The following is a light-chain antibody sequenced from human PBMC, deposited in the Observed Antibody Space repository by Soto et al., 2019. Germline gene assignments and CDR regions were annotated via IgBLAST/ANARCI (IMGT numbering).Light chain of an antibody. Sequence: QSALTQPASVSGSPGQSITISCTGTSSDIGANNFVSWYQQHPGKAPKLMLYDVNIPPSGVSHRFSGSKSGNTASLTISGLQAEDEAAYYCTSGTTSTTMIFGGGTKLTVL. CDR1: SSDIGANNF. CDR3: TSGTTSTTMI. V-gene: IGLV2-14*03. J-gene: IGLJ2*01. CDR2: DVN.